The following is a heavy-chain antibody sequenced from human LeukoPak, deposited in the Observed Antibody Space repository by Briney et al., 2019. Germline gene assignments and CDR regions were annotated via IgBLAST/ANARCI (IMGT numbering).Heavy chain of an antibody. CDR1: GGSLSSYY. J-gene: IGHJ6*02. Sequence: SETLSLTCTVSGGSLSSYYWSRIRQPPGKGLEWIGYIYYSGSTNYNPSLKSRVTISVDTSKKQFSLKLSSVTAADTAVYYCARDPSTTHPYYGMDVWGQGTTVTVSS. D-gene: IGHD1-1*01. CDR2: IYYSGST. V-gene: IGHV4-59*01. CDR3: ARDPSTTHPYYGMDV.